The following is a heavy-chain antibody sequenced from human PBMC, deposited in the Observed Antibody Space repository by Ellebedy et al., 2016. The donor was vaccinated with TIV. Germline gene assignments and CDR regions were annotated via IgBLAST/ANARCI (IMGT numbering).Heavy chain of an antibody. V-gene: IGHV3-23*01. D-gene: IGHD2-15*01. CDR1: GFTFNNYA. CDR2: ISDSGAST. CDR3: AIDPVVVDAFDI. Sequence: GESLKISCAASGFTFNNYAMSWVRQAPGKGLEWVSGISDSGASTYYADSVKGRFTISRDNSKNTLYLQMNSLRAEDTAIYYCAIDPVVVDAFDIWGQGTMVTVSS. J-gene: IGHJ3*02.